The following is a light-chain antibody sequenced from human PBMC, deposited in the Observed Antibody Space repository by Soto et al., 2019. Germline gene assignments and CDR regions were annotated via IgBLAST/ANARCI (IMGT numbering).Light chain of an antibody. V-gene: IGLV2-11*01. CDR3: CSYAGSYTSSWV. J-gene: IGLJ1*01. CDR2: DVD. CDR1: SGDVGSYIH. Sequence: QSALTQPRSVSGSPGQSVSISCTGTSGDVGSYIHVSWYQQHPGRAPKLMIYDVDERPSWVPDRFSGSKSGNTASLTISGLQAEDEADYYCCSYAGSYTSSWVVGTGTKVTVL.